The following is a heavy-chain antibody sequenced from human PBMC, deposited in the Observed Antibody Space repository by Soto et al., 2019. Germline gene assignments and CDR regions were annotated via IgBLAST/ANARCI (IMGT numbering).Heavy chain of an antibody. V-gene: IGHV1-18*04. CDR3: ARDPRGAARPHYYYGMGV. J-gene: IGHJ6*02. CDR2: ISAYNGNT. D-gene: IGHD6-6*01. Sequence: ASVKVSCKASGYTFTSYGISWVRQAPGQGLEWMGWISAYNGNTNYAQKLQGRVTMTTDTSTSTAYMELRSLRSDDTAVYYCARDPRGAARPHYYYGMGVWGQGTTVTVSS. CDR1: GYTFTSYG.